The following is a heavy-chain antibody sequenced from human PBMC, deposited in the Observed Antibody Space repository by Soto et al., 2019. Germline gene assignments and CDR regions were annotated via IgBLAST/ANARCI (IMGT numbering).Heavy chain of an antibody. J-gene: IGHJ6*02. D-gene: IGHD6-13*01. CDR2: ISGSSDTI. CDR1: GFALSSYN. Sequence: PGGSLRLSCAPSGFALSSYNMNWFRQARGKGLEWVSYISGSSDTIYYADSLKGRFTIARDNAKNSLYLQMDSLRDEDTAVYYCARDHGGSTWFVGIYYYFGVDVWGQGTTVTVSS. V-gene: IGHV3-48*02. CDR3: ARDHGGSTWFVGIYYYFGVDV.